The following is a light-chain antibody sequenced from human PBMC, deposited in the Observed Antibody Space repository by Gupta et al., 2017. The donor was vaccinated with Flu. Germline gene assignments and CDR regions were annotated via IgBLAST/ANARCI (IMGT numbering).Light chain of an antibody. J-gene: IGKJ4*01. CDR3: QQVNYHPST. V-gene: IGKV1-9*01. Sequence: DVQLTQSPPFLSASVGDRVTITCRASQDISDSLAWYQQKPGEAPKLLIYAASSLQSGVPSRFGGTGSGSEFTLTVSSLQPEDFATYYCQQVNYHPSTFGGGTKVEIK. CDR1: QDISDS. CDR2: AAS.